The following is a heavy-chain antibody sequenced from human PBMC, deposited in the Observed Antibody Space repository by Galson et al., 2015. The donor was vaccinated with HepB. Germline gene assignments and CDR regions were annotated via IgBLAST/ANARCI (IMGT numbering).Heavy chain of an antibody. CDR1: GFSLSTSGMC. V-gene: IGHV2-70*01. J-gene: IGHJ4*02. Sequence: PALVKPTQTLTLTCTFSGFSLSTSGMCVSWIRQPPGKALEWLALIDWDDDKYYSTSLKTRLTISKDTSKNQVVLTMTNTDPVDTATYYCARIEDSGSQLAFDYWGQGTLVTVSS. CDR2: IDWDDDK. CDR3: ARIEDSGSQLAFDY. D-gene: IGHD1-26*01.